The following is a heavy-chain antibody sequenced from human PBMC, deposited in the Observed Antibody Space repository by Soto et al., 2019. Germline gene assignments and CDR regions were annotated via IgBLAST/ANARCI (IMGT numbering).Heavy chain of an antibody. V-gene: IGHV1-46*01. CDR1: GYTFTSYY. CDR2: INPSGGST. D-gene: IGHD5-12*01. Sequence: ASVKVSCKASGYTFTSYYMHWVRQAPGQGLEWMGIINPSGGSTSYAQKFQGRLTMTRDTSTSTVYMELSSLRSEDTAVYYCHAIVATSNYFDYWGQGTLVTVSS. J-gene: IGHJ4*02. CDR3: HAIVATSNYFDY.